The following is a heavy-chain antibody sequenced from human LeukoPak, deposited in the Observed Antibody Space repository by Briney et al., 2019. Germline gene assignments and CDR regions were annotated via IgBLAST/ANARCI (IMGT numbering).Heavy chain of an antibody. J-gene: IGHJ5*02. V-gene: IGHV1-8*01. CDR3: ARGLQAPGITIFGVVITRYWFDP. CDR2: MNPNSGNT. Sequence: ASVKVSCTASGYTFTSYDINWVRPATGQGLEWMGWMNPNSGNTGYAQKFQGRVTMTRNTSISTAYMELSSLRSEDTAVYYCARGLQAPGITIFGVVITRYWFDPWGQGTLVTVSS. CDR1: GYTFTSYD. D-gene: IGHD3-3*01.